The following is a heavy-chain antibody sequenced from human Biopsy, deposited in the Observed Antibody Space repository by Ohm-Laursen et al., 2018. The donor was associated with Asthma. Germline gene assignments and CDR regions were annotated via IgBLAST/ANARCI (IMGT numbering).Heavy chain of an antibody. CDR3: ARGDSSNWSHYYFDY. Sequence: SLRLPCAASGFAVSRDYMFWVRQAPGKGLEWVSVIYSGGTSHTADSVRGRFTISRDYSKNTLYLQMHSLRAEDTAVYYCARGDSSNWSHYYFDYWARAPWSPSPQ. J-gene: IGHJ4*02. CDR2: IYSGGTS. V-gene: IGHV3-53*01. CDR1: GFAVSRDY. D-gene: IGHD3-22*01.